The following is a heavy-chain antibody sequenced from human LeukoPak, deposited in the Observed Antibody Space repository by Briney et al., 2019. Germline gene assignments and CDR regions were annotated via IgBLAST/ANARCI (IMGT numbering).Heavy chain of an antibody. CDR2: IYSGGST. CDR3: ARLGIVGAAVDY. D-gene: IGHD1-26*01. J-gene: IGHJ4*02. V-gene: IGHV3-66*01. Sequence: GESLNISCAASGFTVSSNYMSWVRQAPGKGLEWVSVIYSGGSTYYADSVKGRFTISRDNSKNTLYLQMNSLRAGDTAVYYCARLGIVGAAVDYWGQGTLVTVSS. CDR1: GFTVSSNY.